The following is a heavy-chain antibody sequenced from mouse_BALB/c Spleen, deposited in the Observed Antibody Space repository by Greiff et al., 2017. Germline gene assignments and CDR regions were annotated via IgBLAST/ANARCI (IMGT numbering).Heavy chain of an antibody. CDR2: INPYNDGT. J-gene: IGHJ4*01. CDR1: GYTFTSYV. V-gene: IGHV1-14*01. D-gene: IGHD2-1*01. Sequence: EVKLMESGPELVKPGASVKMSCKASGYTFTSYVMHWVKQKPGQGLEWIGYINPYNDGTKYNEKFKGKATLTSDKSSSTAYMELSSLTSEDSAVYYCARSGGNPAMDYWGQGTSVTVSS. CDR3: ARSGGNPAMDY.